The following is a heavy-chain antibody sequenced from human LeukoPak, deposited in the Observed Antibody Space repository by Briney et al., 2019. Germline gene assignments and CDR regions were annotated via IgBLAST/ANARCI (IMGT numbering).Heavy chain of an antibody. Sequence: GGSLRLSCAASGFTFSSYAMHWVRQAPGKGLEWVAVISYDGSNKYYADSVKGRFTISRDNSKNTLYLQMNSLRAEDTAAYYCAKGEQWLVRAPFDYWGQGTLVTVSS. J-gene: IGHJ4*02. D-gene: IGHD6-19*01. CDR2: ISYDGSNK. CDR1: GFTFSSYA. CDR3: AKGEQWLVRAPFDY. V-gene: IGHV3-30*04.